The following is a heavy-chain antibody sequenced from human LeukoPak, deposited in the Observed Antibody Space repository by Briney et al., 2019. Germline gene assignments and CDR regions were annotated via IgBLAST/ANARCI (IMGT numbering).Heavy chain of an antibody. CDR1: GGSMSSYY. D-gene: IGHD1-26*01. J-gene: IGHJ4*02. Sequence: SESLSLTCTVSGGSMSSYYWSWIRQPPGKGLEWIGYIFYSGSTNYNPSLKSRATLLVDTSKNQFSLKLGSVTAADTAVYYCARQPYILGAYYFDYWGQGTLVTVSS. V-gene: IGHV4-59*08. CDR3: ARQPYILGAYYFDY. CDR2: IFYSGST.